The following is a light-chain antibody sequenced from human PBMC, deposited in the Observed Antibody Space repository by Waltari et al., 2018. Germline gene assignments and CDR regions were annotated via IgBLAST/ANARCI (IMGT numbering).Light chain of an antibody. CDR2: RND. CDR1: SSNIGSHY. J-gene: IGLJ3*02. CDR3: ATWDDSLNGWV. V-gene: IGLV1-47*01. Sequence: QSGLTQAPSAAGTPGQRVSISCSGSSSNIGSHYVNWYQHVPGRAPKPLIYRNDQRRSGVPDRFSASKSGTSASLAISGLRSDDEADYYCATWDDSLNGWVFGGGTKLTVL.